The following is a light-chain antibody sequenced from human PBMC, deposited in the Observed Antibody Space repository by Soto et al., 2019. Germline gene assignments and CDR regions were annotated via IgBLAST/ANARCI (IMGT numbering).Light chain of an antibody. CDR3: QQYKNFWM. CDR1: QSVNSN. CDR2: GAS. J-gene: IGKJ1*01. V-gene: IGKV3-15*01. Sequence: EIVMTQSTATLSVSPGDRATLSCRASQSVNSNLAWYQQKPGQAPRLVIYGASARATGIPARFSGSGSGTEFTISISSLQSEDFAIYYCQQYKNFWMFGQGTTVEIK.